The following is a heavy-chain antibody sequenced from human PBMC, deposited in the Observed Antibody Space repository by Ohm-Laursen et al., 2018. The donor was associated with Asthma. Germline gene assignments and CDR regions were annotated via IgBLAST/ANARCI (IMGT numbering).Heavy chain of an antibody. CDR1: GFTFDDYA. CDR3: AKALVGAPLYYHYYGMDV. CDR2: ISWNSGSI. V-gene: IGHV3-9*01. Sequence: SLRLSCAAPGFTFDDYAMHWVRQAPGKGLEWVSGISWNSGSIGYADSVKGRFTISRDNAKNSLYLQMNSLRDEDTALYYCAKALVGAPLYYHYYGMDVWGQGTTVTVSS. D-gene: IGHD1-26*01. J-gene: IGHJ6*02.